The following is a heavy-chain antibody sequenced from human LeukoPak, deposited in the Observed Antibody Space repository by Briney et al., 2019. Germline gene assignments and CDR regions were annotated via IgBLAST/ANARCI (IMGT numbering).Heavy chain of an antibody. CDR3: ARERSDCSSTSCYAWGDYYYYYMDV. CDR2: INHSGST. J-gene: IGHJ6*03. V-gene: IGHV4-34*01. Sequence: SETLSVTCAVYGESFSGYYWSWIRQPPGKGLEWIGEINHSGSTNYNPSLKSRVTMSVDTSKTHFSLKLSSVTAAATAVYYCARERSDCSSTSCYAWGDYYYYYMDVWGKGTTVTISS. CDR1: GESFSGYY. D-gene: IGHD2-2*01.